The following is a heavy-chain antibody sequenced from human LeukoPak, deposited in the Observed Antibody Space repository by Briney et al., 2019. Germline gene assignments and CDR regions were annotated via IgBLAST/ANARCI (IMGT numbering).Heavy chain of an antibody. J-gene: IGHJ4*02. CDR2: IHYSGRT. CDR3: ARHQDGYGDYFDF. CDR1: GGSISNYY. V-gene: IGHV4-59*08. D-gene: IGHD5-24*01. Sequence: PSETLSLTCTVSGGSISNYYWSWIRQPPGKGLEWIGYIHYSGRTKYDPSLESRVTISVDTSKNQFSLKVSSVTAPDTALYYCARHQDGYGDYFDFWGQGILVTVSS.